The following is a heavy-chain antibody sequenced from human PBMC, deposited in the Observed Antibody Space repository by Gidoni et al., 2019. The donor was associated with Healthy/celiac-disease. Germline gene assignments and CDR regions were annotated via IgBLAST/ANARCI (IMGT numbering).Heavy chain of an antibody. J-gene: IGHJ5*02. Sequence: QVQLVESGGGVVQPGRSLRLSCAAAGVTFSSYGMHWVRQAPGKGLGVVAVISYDGSNKYYADSVKGRFTISRDNSKNTLYLQMNSLRAEDTAVYYCAKTAAAFDWFDPWGQGTLVTVSS. CDR3: AKTAAAFDWFDP. V-gene: IGHV3-30*18. CDR1: GVTFSSYG. D-gene: IGHD6-13*01. CDR2: ISYDGSNK.